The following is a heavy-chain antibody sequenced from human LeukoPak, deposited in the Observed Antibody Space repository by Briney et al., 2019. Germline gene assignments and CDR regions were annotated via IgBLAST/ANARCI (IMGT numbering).Heavy chain of an antibody. CDR3: AKDQGSSSGYFYYFDY. CDR2: ISGSGGST. CDR1: GFTFSNYG. D-gene: IGHD3-22*01. J-gene: IGHJ4*02. Sequence: GGSLRLSCAASGFTFSNYGMSWVRQAPGKGLEWVSAISGSGGSTYYADSVKGRFTISRDNSKNTLYLQMNSLRAEDTAVYYCAKDQGSSSGYFYYFDYWGQGTLVTVSS. V-gene: IGHV3-23*01.